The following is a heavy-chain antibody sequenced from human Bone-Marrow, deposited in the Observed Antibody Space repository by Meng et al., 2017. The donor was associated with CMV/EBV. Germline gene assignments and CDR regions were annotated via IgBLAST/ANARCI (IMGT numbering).Heavy chain of an antibody. D-gene: IGHD3-10*01. V-gene: IGHV1-18*01. J-gene: IGHJ6*02. CDR1: GYTFTNYG. Sequence: ASVKVSCKASGYTFTNYGISWVRQAPGQGLEWMGWISSHNDNTKYAQKVQGRVTMTTDTSTSTAYMELRSLRSDDTAMYYCARVNQRRGVRPNYYYYGMDVWGQGTTATVSS. CDR3: ARVNQRRGVRPNYYYYGMDV. CDR2: ISSHNDNT.